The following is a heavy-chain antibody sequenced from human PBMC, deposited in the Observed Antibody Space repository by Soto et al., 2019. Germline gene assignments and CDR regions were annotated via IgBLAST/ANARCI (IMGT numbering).Heavy chain of an antibody. V-gene: IGHV4-61*01. CDR1: GGSVSSGSYY. D-gene: IGHD4-17*01. CDR3: ASAHAYGDYPPRIAGQFDY. J-gene: IGHJ4*02. Sequence: QVQLQESGPGLVKPSETLSLTCTVSGGSVSSGSYYWSWIRQPPGKGLEWIGYIYYSGSTNYNPSXXRRVTISVDTXXNXFXQKLSSVTAADTAVYYCASAHAYGDYPPRIAGQFDYWGQGTLVTVSS. CDR2: IYYSGST.